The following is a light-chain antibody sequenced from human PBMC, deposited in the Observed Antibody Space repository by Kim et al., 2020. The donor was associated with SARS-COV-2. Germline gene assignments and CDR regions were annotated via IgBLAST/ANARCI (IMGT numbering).Light chain of an antibody. CDR3: SSYTSTSTLV. CDR1: SSDIGGFNY. Sequence: QSALTQPASVSGSPGQSITISCTGTSSDIGGFNYVSWYQQHPGKAPKLMIYDVTSRPSGVSNRFSASKSGITASLTISGLQAEDEADYYCSSYTSTSTLVFGGGTQLTVL. CDR2: DVT. V-gene: IGLV2-14*03. J-gene: IGLJ2*01.